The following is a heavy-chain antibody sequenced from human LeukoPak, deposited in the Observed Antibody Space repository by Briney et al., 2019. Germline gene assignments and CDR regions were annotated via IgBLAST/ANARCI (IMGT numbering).Heavy chain of an antibody. V-gene: IGHV3-21*01. CDR2: ISCCSNYI. Sequence: PGGSLRLSCAASGFTFSSYSMNWVRQAPGKGLEWVSSISCCSNYIYYADSVKGRFTISSDNAKNSLYLQINSLRAEDTAVYYCARTYFDWLFSPFDSWGQGTLVTVSS. D-gene: IGHD3-9*01. J-gene: IGHJ4*02. CDR3: ARTYFDWLFSPFDS. CDR1: GFTFSSYS.